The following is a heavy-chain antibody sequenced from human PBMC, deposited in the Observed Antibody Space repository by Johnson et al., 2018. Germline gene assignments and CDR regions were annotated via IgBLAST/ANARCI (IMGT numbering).Heavy chain of an antibody. D-gene: IGHD3-10*01. J-gene: IGHJ4*02. CDR2: LTWNTDGI. Sequence: VQSGTSLRLSCTASGFTFADHAMHWVRQAPGRGLEWIAGLTWNTDGIGNAGSVKGRFTISRDNDKSSLYLQMNSLRPEDTAFYYCARGGCYPSGTRPYYFDAWGQVTLVTVSS. CDR1: GFTFADHA. V-gene: IGHV3-9*01. CDR3: ARGGCYPSGTRPYYFDA.